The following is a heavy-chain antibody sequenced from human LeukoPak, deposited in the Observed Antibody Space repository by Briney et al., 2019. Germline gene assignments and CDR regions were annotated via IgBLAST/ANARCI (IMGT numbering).Heavy chain of an antibody. Sequence: GASVKVSCKASGGTFSSYAISWVRQAPGQGLEWMGGIIPIFGTANYAQKFQGRVTITADESTSTAYMELSSLRSEDTAVYCCAREGGRATGYYYYYMDVWGKGTTVTVSS. CDR3: AREGGRATGYYYYYMDV. CDR1: GGTFSSYA. CDR2: IIPIFGTA. J-gene: IGHJ6*03. D-gene: IGHD1-26*01. V-gene: IGHV1-69*13.